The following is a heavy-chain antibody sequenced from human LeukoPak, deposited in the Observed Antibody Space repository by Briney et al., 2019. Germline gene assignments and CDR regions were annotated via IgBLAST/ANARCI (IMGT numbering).Heavy chain of an antibody. J-gene: IGHJ3*02. D-gene: IGHD5-18*01. CDR1: GYTFTSYD. CDR2: MNPNSGNT. V-gene: IGHV1-8*01. Sequence: ASVKVSCKASGYTFTSYDINWVRQATGQGLEWMGWMNPNSGNTGYAQKFQGRVTMTRNTSISTAYMELSSLRSEDTAVYYCARMGIQLWLAAFDIWGQGTMVTVSS. CDR3: ARMGIQLWLAAFDI.